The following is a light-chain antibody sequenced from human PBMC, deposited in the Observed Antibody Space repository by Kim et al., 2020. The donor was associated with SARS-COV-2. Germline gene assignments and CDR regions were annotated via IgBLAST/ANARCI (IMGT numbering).Light chain of an antibody. CDR2: SAS. Sequence: EVVLTQSPATLALSPGERAAISCRASQSVSTTYVAWYQQKPGQAPRLLIYSASNRATGIPARFSGSGSGTDFTLTISRLEPDDFAVYYCQQYSSSPWTFGQGTKVDIK. CDR3: QQYSSSPWT. V-gene: IGKV3-20*01. J-gene: IGKJ1*01. CDR1: QSVSTTY.